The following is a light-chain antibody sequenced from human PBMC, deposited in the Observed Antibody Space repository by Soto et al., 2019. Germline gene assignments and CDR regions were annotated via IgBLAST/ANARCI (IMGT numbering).Light chain of an antibody. J-gene: IGKJ2*01. V-gene: IGKV2-24*01. CDR3: MQATQYPPYT. CDR1: QSLLHSDGNTY. CDR2: KIS. Sequence: DIVMTQTPLYSPVTLGQPASISCRSSQSLLHSDGNTYLSWLQQRPGQPPRLLIYKISNRLSGVPDRFSGSGAGTDFTLKISRVEADDVGVYYCMQATQYPPYTFGQGTKLEI.